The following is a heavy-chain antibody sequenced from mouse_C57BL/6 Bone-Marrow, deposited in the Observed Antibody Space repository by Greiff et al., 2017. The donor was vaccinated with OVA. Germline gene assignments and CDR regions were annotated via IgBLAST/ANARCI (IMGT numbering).Heavy chain of an antibody. J-gene: IGHJ2*01. CDR2: ISSGGSYT. CDR1: GFTFSSYG. CDR3: ARRWLLLYFDY. Sequence: EVKLVESGGDLVKPGGSLKLSCAASGFTFSSYGMSWVRQTPDKRLEWVATISSGGSYTYYPDSVKGRFTISRDNAKNTLYLQMSSLKSEDTAMYYCARRWLLLYFDYWGQGTTLTVSS. D-gene: IGHD2-3*01. V-gene: IGHV5-6*02.